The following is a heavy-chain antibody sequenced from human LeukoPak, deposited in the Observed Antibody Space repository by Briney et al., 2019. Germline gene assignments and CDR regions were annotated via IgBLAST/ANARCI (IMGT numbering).Heavy chain of an antibody. CDR2: TSAHNDDT. CDR3: ARDWNSRNDYFDP. D-gene: IGHD1-1*01. Sequence: ASVKVSCKASGYTFTSYGISWVRRAPGQGLEWMGRTSAHNDDTNYAETLQGRLTMTTDMSTSTAYMELTSLRSDDTAVYYCARDWNSRNDYFDPWGQGTLVFVSS. CDR1: GYTFTSYG. V-gene: IGHV1-18*01. J-gene: IGHJ4*02.